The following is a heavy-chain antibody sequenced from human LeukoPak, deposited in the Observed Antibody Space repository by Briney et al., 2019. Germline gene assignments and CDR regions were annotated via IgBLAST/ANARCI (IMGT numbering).Heavy chain of an antibody. CDR2: IRYDGSNK. Sequence: PGGSLRLSCAASGFTFSSYGMHWVRQAPGKGLEWVAFIRYDGSNKYYADSVKGRFTISRDNSKNTLYLQMNSLRAEDTAVYYCAKDANYDFWSGYYLHWGQGTLVTVSS. J-gene: IGHJ4*02. CDR1: GFTFSSYG. D-gene: IGHD3-3*01. V-gene: IGHV3-30*02. CDR3: AKDANYDFWSGYYLH.